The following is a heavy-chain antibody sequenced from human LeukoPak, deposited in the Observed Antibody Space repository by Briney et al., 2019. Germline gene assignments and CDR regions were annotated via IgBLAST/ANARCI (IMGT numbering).Heavy chain of an antibody. D-gene: IGHD4-23*01. CDR2: ISAYNGNT. Sequence: ASVKVSCKASGYTFTSYGISWARQASGQGLEWMGWISAYNGNTNYAQKLQGRVTMTTDTSTSTAYMELRSLRSDDTAVYYCARDLILSRRGVTPSGYWGQGTLVTVSS. J-gene: IGHJ4*02. CDR1: GYTFTSYG. V-gene: IGHV1-18*01. CDR3: ARDLILSRRGVTPSGY.